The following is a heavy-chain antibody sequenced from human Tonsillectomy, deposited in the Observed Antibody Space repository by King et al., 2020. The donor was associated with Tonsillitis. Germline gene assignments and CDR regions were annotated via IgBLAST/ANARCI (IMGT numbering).Heavy chain of an antibody. V-gene: IGHV3-48*01. J-gene: IGHJ5*02. Sequence: VQLVESGGGLVQPGGSLRLSCAASGFTFSSYSMNWVRQAPGKGLEWVSYISSSSSTIYYADSVKGRFTISRDNAKNSLYLQMNSLRAEDTAVYYCARVSCGGDCYSVSWGQGTLVTVSS. CDR3: ARVSCGGDCYSVS. CDR1: GFTFSSYS. CDR2: ISSSSSTI. D-gene: IGHD2-21*02.